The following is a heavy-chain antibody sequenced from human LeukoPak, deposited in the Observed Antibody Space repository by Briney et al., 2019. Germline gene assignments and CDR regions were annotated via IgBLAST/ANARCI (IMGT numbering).Heavy chain of an antibody. Sequence: ASVKVSCKASGYTFTGYYMHWVRQAPGQGLEWMGWINPNSGGTNYAQKFQGRVTMTRDTSISTAYMELSRLRSDDTGVYYCARAKPKNMVRGLIMRRESRYYFDYWGQGTLVTVSS. CDR1: GYTFTGYY. D-gene: IGHD3-10*01. J-gene: IGHJ4*02. CDR2: INPNSGGT. CDR3: ARAKPKNMVRGLIMRRESRYYFDY. V-gene: IGHV1-2*02.